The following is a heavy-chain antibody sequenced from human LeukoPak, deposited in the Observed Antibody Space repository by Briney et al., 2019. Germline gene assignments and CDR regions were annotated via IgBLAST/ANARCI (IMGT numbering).Heavy chain of an antibody. D-gene: IGHD2-8*02. Sequence: GGSLRLSCAASGFTFSSYAMSWVRQAPGKGLVWVSRISPDGSDTTYADSVKGRFTISRDNSKNTLYLQMNSLRDEDAAVYQCTRVQAGRSGHMDVWGRGTTVIVSS. V-gene: IGHV3-74*01. CDR3: TRVQAGRSGHMDV. CDR1: GFTFSSYA. J-gene: IGHJ6*02. CDR2: ISPDGSDT.